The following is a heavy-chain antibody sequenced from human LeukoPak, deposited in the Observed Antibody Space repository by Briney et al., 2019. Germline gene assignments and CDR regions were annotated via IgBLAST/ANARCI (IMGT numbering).Heavy chain of an antibody. Sequence: GGSLRLSCAASGFTFSTYDMTWVRQAPGKGLEWVSSISGSGGSTYCADSVKGQFTTSRDNSKNTLYLQMNGLRAEDTAVYYCAKDLAAVPGNKYFAYWGQGTLVTVSS. D-gene: IGHD6-19*01. CDR2: ISGSGGST. CDR3: AKDLAAVPGNKYFAY. J-gene: IGHJ4*02. CDR1: GFTFSTYD. V-gene: IGHV3-23*01.